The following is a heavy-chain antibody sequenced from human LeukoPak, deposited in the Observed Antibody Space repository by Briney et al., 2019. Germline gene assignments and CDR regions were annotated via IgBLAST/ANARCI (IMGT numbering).Heavy chain of an antibody. D-gene: IGHD3-10*01. CDR1: GQSVSGTYF. CDR3: AIHRGRRAARGASPLSHYYMDV. J-gene: IGHJ6*03. V-gene: IGHV4-39*01. Sequence: NPPETLSLTCAVSGQSVSGTYFWGWIRQPPGKGLEWIGSLRYTGDPYSNSSLKSRVTLSVDTSKNTVSLRLDSVTASDTATYYCAIHRGRRAARGASPLSHYYMDVWGRGTTVTVSS. CDR2: LRYTGDP.